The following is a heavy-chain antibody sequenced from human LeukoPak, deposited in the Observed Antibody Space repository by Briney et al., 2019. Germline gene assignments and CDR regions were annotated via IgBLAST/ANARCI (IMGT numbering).Heavy chain of an antibody. CDR1: GGSISSYY. CDR3: ARVQRYGSGGYREYYFDY. Sequence: SETLSLTRAVSGGSISSYYWSWIRQPPGKGLEWIGEMYYSGSTNYNPSLKSRVTISVDTSKNQLSLKLNSVTAADTAVYFCARVQRYGSGGYREYYFDYWGQGTLVTVSS. D-gene: IGHD3-10*01. J-gene: IGHJ4*02. CDR2: MYYSGST. V-gene: IGHV4-59*08.